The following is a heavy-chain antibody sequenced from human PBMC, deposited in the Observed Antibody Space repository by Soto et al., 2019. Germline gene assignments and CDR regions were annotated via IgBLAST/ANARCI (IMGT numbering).Heavy chain of an antibody. V-gene: IGHV3-30*03. CDR2: VSYDEITK. J-gene: IGHJ4*02. Sequence: LRLSCAASGFTFSSYGMNWVRQAPGKGLEWVAVVSYDEITKYYADSVKGRFTISRDNSKNTVYLQMNSLRAEDTAVFYCGRGGSDSPMAPGYWGQGTLVTVSS. CDR1: GFTFSSYG. D-gene: IGHD5-18*01. CDR3: GRGGSDSPMAPGY.